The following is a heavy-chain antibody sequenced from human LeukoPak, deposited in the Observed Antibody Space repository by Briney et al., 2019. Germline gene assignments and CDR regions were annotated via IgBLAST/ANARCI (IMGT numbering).Heavy chain of an antibody. CDR3: TRVIVATTDY. CDR2: IRSKNYGGTT. Sequence: GGSLRLSCTGSGFTCGDYGMNWVRQAPGEGWEWVGFIRSKNYGGTTEYAASVRGRCTMSRNDSKSSAYLQMNSVNREDTAVYYCTRVIVATTDYWGQGTLVTVSS. CDR1: GFTCGDYG. V-gene: IGHV3-49*04. J-gene: IGHJ4*02. D-gene: IGHD5-12*01.